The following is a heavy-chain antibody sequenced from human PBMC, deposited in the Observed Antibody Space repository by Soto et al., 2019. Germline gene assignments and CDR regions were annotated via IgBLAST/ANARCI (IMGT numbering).Heavy chain of an antibody. V-gene: IGHV3-23*01. D-gene: IGHD2-21*02. J-gene: IGHJ3*02. CDR1: GFTFSNYA. Sequence: ESGGGLIQPGGSLRLSCAASGFTFSNYAMNWVRQPPGKGLEWVSGLSGSGTSTYYAVSVKGRFTVSRDNSKNTVNLQMNSLRDEDAAIYYCAKSIAFCGGDCSPDAFDIWGQGTMVTVSS. CDR2: LSGSGTST. CDR3: AKSIAFCGGDCSPDAFDI.